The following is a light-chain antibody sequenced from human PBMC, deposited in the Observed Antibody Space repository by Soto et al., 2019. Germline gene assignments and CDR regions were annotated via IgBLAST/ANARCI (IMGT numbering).Light chain of an antibody. V-gene: IGKV1-12*01. CDR3: QQAHSFPLT. J-gene: IGKJ4*01. CDR1: QDIISW. CDR2: EAS. Sequence: DIPMTQSPSSVSASVGDRVSITCRASQDIISWLAWYQQKPGKAPKLLISEASSLQSGVPPRFSGSGSGTEFTLTISSLQPEDFATYHCQQAHSFPLTFGGGTKVEI.